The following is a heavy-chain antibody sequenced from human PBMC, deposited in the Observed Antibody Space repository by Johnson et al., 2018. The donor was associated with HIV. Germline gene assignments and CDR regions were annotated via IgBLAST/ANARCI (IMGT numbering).Heavy chain of an antibody. CDR1: GLTFSNAW. Sequence: VQLVESGGGLVKPGGSLRLSCAASGLTFSNAWMSWVRQAPGKGLEWVGRIKSKTDGGTTDYAAPVKGRFTISRDDSKNTLYLQMNSLKTEDTAVYYCTSERGRYYDSSNDAFDIWGQGTMVTVSS. CDR3: TSERGRYYDSSNDAFDI. V-gene: IGHV3-15*01. J-gene: IGHJ3*02. D-gene: IGHD3-22*01. CDR2: IKSKTDGGTT.